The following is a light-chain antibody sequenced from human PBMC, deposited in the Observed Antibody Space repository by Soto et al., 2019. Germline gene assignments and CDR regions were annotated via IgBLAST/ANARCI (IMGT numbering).Light chain of an antibody. J-gene: IGKJ1*01. CDR3: QQYYSYRT. Sequence: TQSPATLSLSPGERATLSCRASQGISSYLAWYQQKPGKAPKLLIYAASTLQSGVPSRFSGSGSGTDFTLTISCLQSEDFATYYCQQYYSYRTFGQGTKVDIK. CDR2: AAS. V-gene: IGKV1-8*01. CDR1: QGISSY.